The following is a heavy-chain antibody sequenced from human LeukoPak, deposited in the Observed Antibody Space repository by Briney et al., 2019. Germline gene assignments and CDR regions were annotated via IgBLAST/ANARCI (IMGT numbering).Heavy chain of an antibody. Sequence: KASETLSFTCAGYGGSISGYYWRWLRQRPGKGLEWRGEINHSGSTNYNPSLKSRVTISVDTSKNQFSLKLSSVTAADTAVYYCASRRQGYCSSTSCRTYYYYGMDVWGQGTTVTVSS. CDR3: ASRRQGYCSSTSCRTYYYYGMDV. J-gene: IGHJ6*02. CDR2: INHSGST. D-gene: IGHD2-2*01. V-gene: IGHV4-34*01. CDR1: GGSISGYY.